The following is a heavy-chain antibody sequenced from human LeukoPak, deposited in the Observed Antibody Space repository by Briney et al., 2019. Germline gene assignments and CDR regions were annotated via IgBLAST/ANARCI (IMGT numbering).Heavy chain of an antibody. CDR3: ARDFEYYYGSGNPDY. CDR1: GYTLTELS. CDR2: INPNSGGT. V-gene: IGHV1-2*02. J-gene: IGHJ4*02. D-gene: IGHD3-10*01. Sequence: ASVKVSCKVSGYTLTELSMHWVRQAPGQGLEWMGWINPNSGGTNYAQKFQGRVTMTRDTSISTAYMELSRLRSDDTAVYYCARDFEYYYGSGNPDYWGQGTLVTVSS.